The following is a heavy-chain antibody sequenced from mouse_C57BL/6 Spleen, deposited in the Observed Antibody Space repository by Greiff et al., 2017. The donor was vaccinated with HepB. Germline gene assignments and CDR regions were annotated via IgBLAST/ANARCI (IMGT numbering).Heavy chain of an antibody. CDR2: ISSGGDYI. V-gene: IGHV5-9-1*02. CDR3: TRGGVTTVVADY. J-gene: IGHJ2*01. D-gene: IGHD1-1*01. CDR1: GFTFSSYA. Sequence: EVKLVESGEGLVKPGGSLKLSCAASGFTFSSYAMSWVRQTPEKRLEWVAYISSGGDYIYYADTVKGRFTISRDNARNTLYLQMSSLKSEDTAMYYCTRGGVTTVVADYWGQGTTLTVSS.